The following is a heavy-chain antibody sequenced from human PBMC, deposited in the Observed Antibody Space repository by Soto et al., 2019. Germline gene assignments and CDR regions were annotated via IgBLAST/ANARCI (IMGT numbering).Heavy chain of an antibody. CDR3: ARGRY. CDR1: VGSFSGYY. CDR2: INHSGST. V-gene: IGHV4-34*01. Sequence: PSETLSLTGAVYVGSFSGYYWSWIRQPPGKGLEWIGEINHSGSTNYNPSLKSRVTISVDTSKNQFSLKLSSVTAADTAVYYCARGRYWGQGTLVTVSS. J-gene: IGHJ4*02.